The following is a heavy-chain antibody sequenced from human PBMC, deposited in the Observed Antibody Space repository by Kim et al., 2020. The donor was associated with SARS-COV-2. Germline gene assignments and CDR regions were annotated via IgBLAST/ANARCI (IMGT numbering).Heavy chain of an antibody. CDR3: ARDGGTTAYYYYGMDV. J-gene: IGHJ6*02. D-gene: IGHD4-17*01. V-gene: IGHV3-74*01. Sequence: VKGRFTISRDNAKNTLHLQMNSLRAEDTAVYYCARDGGTTAYYYYGMDVWGQGTTVTVSS.